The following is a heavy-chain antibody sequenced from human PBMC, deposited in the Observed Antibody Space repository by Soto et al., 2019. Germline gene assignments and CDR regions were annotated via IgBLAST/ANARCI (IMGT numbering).Heavy chain of an antibody. D-gene: IGHD6-13*01. Sequence: TSETLSLTCAVHDGSFSGYYWSWIRQPPGKGLEWIGEINQSGTTNYNPSLKSRVTISVDTSKNQFSLRLSSVTAADTAVYYCAREKYSSSWFAFDIWGRGTMVTVSS. CDR1: DGSFSGYY. CDR3: AREKYSSSWFAFDI. J-gene: IGHJ3*02. CDR2: INQSGTT. V-gene: IGHV4-34*01.